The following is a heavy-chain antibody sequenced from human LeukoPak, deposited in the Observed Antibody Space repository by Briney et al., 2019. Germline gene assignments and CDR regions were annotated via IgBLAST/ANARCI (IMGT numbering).Heavy chain of an antibody. D-gene: IGHD1-26*01. CDR3: ARDGEYSGSYYVDY. Sequence: SSVKVSCKASGGTFSSYAISWVRQAPGQGLEWMGRIIPIFGTANYALKFQGRVTITTDESTSTAYMELSSLRSEDTAVYYCARDGEYSGSYYVDYWGQGTLVTVSS. J-gene: IGHJ4*02. V-gene: IGHV1-69*05. CDR1: GGTFSSYA. CDR2: IIPIFGTA.